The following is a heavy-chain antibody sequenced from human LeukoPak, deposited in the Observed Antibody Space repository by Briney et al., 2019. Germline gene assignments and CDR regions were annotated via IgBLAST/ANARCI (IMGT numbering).Heavy chain of an antibody. V-gene: IGHV4-59*01. CDR2: IYYSGST. D-gene: IGHD3-10*01. CDR1: GGSISSYY. CDR3: ARELSYYYGSGSYTYFDY. J-gene: IGHJ4*02. Sequence: SETLSLTCTVAGGSISSYYWSWIRQPPGKGLEWIGYIYYSGSTNYNPSLKSRVTISVDTSKNQFSLKLSSVTAADTAVYYCARELSYYYGSGSYTYFDYWGQGTLVTVSS.